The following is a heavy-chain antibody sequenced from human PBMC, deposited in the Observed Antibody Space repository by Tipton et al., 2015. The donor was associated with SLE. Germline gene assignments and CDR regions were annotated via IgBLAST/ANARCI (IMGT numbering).Heavy chain of an antibody. CDR3: TRGGASSKWLDP. CDR1: GDSISTYF. Sequence: TLSLTCTVSGDSISTYFWSWVRQPPGKGLEWIGFIHSSGSTKYNPSLTSRITKSLDTSKNQFSLKLTSVTAADTPVYYCTRGGASSKWLDPWGQGVLVTVSS. V-gene: IGHV4-59*01. D-gene: IGHD6-6*01. CDR2: IHSSGST. J-gene: IGHJ5*02.